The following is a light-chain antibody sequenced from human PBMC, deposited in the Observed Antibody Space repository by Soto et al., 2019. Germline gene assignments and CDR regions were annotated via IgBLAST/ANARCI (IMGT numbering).Light chain of an antibody. J-gene: IGKJ4*01. CDR2: GAS. CDR3: QQYNNWPPLT. V-gene: IGKV3-15*01. Sequence: EIVMTPSPATLSVSPGERATLSCRASQSVSSKLAWYQQKPGQAPRLLIYGASTRATGIPARFSGSGSGTEFTLTISSLQSEDFAVYYCQQYNNWPPLTFGGGTKVDIK. CDR1: QSVSSK.